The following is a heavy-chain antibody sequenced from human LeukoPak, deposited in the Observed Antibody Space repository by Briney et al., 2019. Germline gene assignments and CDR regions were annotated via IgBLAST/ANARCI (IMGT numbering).Heavy chain of an antibody. D-gene: IGHD6-13*01. V-gene: IGHV3-21*01. CDR2: ISSSSSYI. CDR1: GFTFSSYS. Sequence: PGGSLRLSCAASGFTFSSYSMNWVRQAPGKGLEWVSSISSSSSYIYYADSVKGRFTISRDNAKNSLYLQMNSLRAEDTAVYYCARDLATSSSWYGDYYYYYYMDVWGKGTTVTVSS. CDR3: ARDLATSSSWYGDYYYYYYMDV. J-gene: IGHJ6*03.